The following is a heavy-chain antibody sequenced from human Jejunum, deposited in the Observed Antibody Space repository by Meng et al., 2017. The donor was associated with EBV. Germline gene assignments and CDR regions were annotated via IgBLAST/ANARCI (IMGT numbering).Heavy chain of an antibody. V-gene: IGHV4-4*02. CDR3: ARDSQYLARGYFDY. Sequence: QVQLQESGPGLVQPSGXXXXXRTVSGGSINSKNWWHWVRQAPGKGLEWIGEIYHSGSTHYNPSLKSRVTISLGTSMNQFSLELTSPTAADTAVYYCARDSQYLARGYFDYWGQGALVTVSS. CDR1: GGSINSKNW. CDR2: IYHSGST. D-gene: IGHD2/OR15-2a*01. J-gene: IGHJ4*02.